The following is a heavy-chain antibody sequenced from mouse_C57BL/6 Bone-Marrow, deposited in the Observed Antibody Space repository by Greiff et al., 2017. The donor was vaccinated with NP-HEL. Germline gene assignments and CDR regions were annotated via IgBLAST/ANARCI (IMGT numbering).Heavy chain of an antibody. CDR1: GYTFTSYW. V-gene: IGHV1-64*01. J-gene: IGHJ2*01. CDR3: ARGTMSYYFDY. Sequence: VQLQQPGAELVKPGASVKLSCKASGYTFTSYWMHWVKQRPGQGLEWIGMIHPNSGSTNYNEKLKSKATLTVDKSSSTAYMQLSSLTSEDSAVYYCARGTMSYYFDYWGQGTTLTVSS. CDR2: IHPNSGST. D-gene: IGHD1-1*02.